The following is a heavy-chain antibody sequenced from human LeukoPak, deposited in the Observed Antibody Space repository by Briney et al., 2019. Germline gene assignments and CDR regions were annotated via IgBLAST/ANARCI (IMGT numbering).Heavy chain of an antibody. J-gene: IGHJ4*02. CDR1: GYTFTGNN. D-gene: IGHD4-17*01. V-gene: IGHV1-2*02. CDR3: ARVAVGNYGDYVNMND. CDR2: INPNSGGT. Sequence: ASVKLSCKASGYTFTGNNMNRVRHAQGQVPDCMGIINPNSGGTNYAQKFQGRVTMTRDTSISTDYMELSRLRSDDTAVYYCARVAVGNYGDYVNMNDWGQGTLVTVSS.